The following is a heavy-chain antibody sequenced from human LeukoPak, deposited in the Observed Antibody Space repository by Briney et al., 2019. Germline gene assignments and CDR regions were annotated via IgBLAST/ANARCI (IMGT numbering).Heavy chain of an antibody. CDR1: GGTFSSYA. J-gene: IGHJ4*02. CDR2: IIPIFGTA. Sequence: ASVKVSCKASGGTFSSYAISWVRQAPGQGLEWMGRIIPIFGTANYAQKFQGRVTITTDESTSTAYMELSSLRSEDTAVYYCARDTYYYDSSGYSVLYYFDYWGQGTLVTVSS. CDR3: ARDTYYYDSSGYSVLYYFDY. V-gene: IGHV1-69*05. D-gene: IGHD3-22*01.